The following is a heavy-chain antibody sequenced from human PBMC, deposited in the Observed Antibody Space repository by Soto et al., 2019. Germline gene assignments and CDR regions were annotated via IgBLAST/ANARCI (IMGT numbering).Heavy chain of an antibody. CDR1: GFTFSSYG. CDR3: AGVPAASPLGFDP. J-gene: IGHJ5*02. D-gene: IGHD2-2*01. CDR2: IWYDGSNK. V-gene: IGHV3-33*01. Sequence: QVQLVESGGGVVQPGRSLRLSCAASGFTFSSYGMHWVRQAPGKGLEWVAVIWYDGSNKYYADSVKGRFTISRDNSKNTLYLQMNSLRAEDTAVYYCAGVPAASPLGFDPWCQGTLVTVSS.